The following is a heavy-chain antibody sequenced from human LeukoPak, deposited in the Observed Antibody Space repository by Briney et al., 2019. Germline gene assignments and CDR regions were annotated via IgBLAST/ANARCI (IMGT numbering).Heavy chain of an antibody. V-gene: IGHV3-7*01. CDR2: IKQDGSEK. CDR3: AGGLNRRARFDY. D-gene: IGHD1-26*01. J-gene: IGHJ4*02. Sequence: GGSLRLSCAASGFTFSSYCMTWVRQAPGRGLEWVANIKQDGSEKYYVDSVKGRFTISRDNAKNSLFLQMNSLNAEDTAVYYCAGGLNRRARFDYWGQGTLVIVSS. CDR1: GFTFSSYC.